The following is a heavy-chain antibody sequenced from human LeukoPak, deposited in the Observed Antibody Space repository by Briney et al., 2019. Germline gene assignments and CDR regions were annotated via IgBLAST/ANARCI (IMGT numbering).Heavy chain of an antibody. D-gene: IGHD3-9*01. J-gene: IGHJ4*02. Sequence: GGSLRLSCAASGFTFSSYEMNWVRQAPGKGLEWVSYISSSGSTIYYADSVKGRFTISRDNAKNSLYLQMNSLRAEDTAVYYCAKGANLRYFDWLHFDYWGQGTLVTVSS. CDR2: ISSSGSTI. CDR1: GFTFSSYE. CDR3: AKGANLRYFDWLHFDY. V-gene: IGHV3-48*03.